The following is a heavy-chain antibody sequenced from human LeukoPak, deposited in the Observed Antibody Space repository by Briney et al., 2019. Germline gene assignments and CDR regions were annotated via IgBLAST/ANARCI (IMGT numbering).Heavy chain of an antibody. J-gene: IGHJ4*02. CDR2: IYYSGST. Sequence: PSETLSLTCTVSGGSISSYYWSWIRQPPGKGLEWIGYIYYSGSTNYNPSLKSRVTISVDTSKSQFSLKLSSVTAADTAVYYCARGGGSYTWGYWGQGTLVTVSS. CDR3: ARGGGSYTWGY. V-gene: IGHV4-59*01. D-gene: IGHD1-26*01. CDR1: GGSISSYY.